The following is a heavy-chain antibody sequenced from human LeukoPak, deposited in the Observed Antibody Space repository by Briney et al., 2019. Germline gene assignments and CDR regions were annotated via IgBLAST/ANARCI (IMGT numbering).Heavy chain of an antibody. D-gene: IGHD3-3*01. CDR2: ITSSSNYI. CDR1: GFIFTTYN. V-gene: IGHV3-21*01. CDR3: ARGDDFWSGYYSDY. J-gene: IGHJ4*02. Sequence: PGGSLRLSCAASGFIFTTYNMNWVRQAPGKGLEWVSSITSSSNYIYYADSVKGRFTISRDNAKNSLYLQMNSLRAEDTAVYYCARGDDFWSGYYSDYWGQGTLVTVSS.